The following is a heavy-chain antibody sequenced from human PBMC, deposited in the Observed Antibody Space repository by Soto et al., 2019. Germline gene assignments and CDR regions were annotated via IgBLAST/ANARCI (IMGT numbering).Heavy chain of an antibody. CDR3: AKGEWYSSTWAAS. V-gene: IGHV3-30*04. J-gene: IGHJ5*02. D-gene: IGHD6-13*01. Sequence: QVQVVESGGGVVQPGRSLRLSCAASGFTFRNYAIHWVRQAPGKGLEWVAVISDDGRNEYYADSVRGRFTISRDNSRNTLFLQMNSLRAEDTAVYYSAKGEWYSSTWAASWGQRTLVTVSS. CDR2: ISDDGRNE. CDR1: GFTFRNYA.